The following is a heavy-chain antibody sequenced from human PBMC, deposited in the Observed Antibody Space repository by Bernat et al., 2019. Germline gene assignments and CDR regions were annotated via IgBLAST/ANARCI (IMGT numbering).Heavy chain of an antibody. CDR3: ARGSRYYDFWSGYPKDYGMDV. J-gene: IGHJ6*02. CDR2: IIPILGIA. D-gene: IGHD3-3*01. CDR1: GGTFSSYA. Sequence: QVQLVQSGAEVKKPGSSVKVSCKASGGTFSSYAISWVRQAPGQGLEWMGRIIPILGIANYAQKFKGRVTITADKSTNTAYMELSSLRSEDTAVYYCARGSRYYDFWSGYPKDYGMDVWGQGTTVTVSS. V-gene: IGHV1-69*04.